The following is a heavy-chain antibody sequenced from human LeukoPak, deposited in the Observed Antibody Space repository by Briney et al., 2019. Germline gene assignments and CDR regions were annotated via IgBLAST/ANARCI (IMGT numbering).Heavy chain of an antibody. D-gene: IGHD1-26*01. CDR2: INTNTGNP. CDR1: GYTLTELS. CDR3: ARAGIVGATDAFDI. Sequence: GASVKVSCKVSGYTLTELSMHWVRQAPGQGLEWMGWINTNTGNPTYAQGFTGRFVFSLDTSVSTAYLQISSLKAEDTAVYYCARAGIVGATDAFDIWGQGTMVTVSS. J-gene: IGHJ3*02. V-gene: IGHV7-4-1*02.